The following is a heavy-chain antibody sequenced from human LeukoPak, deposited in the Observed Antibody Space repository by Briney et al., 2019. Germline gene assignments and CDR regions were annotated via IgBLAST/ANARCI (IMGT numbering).Heavy chain of an antibody. J-gene: IGHJ5*02. CDR1: GGSISSSSYY. D-gene: IGHD2-2*01. V-gene: IGHV4-39*01. CDR2: IYYSGST. Sequence: SETLSLTCTVSGGSISSSSYYWGWIRQPPGKGLEWIGSIYYSGSTYYNPSLKSRVTISVDTSKNQFSLKLSSVTAADTAVYYCARHHSYCSSTSCSKGGFDPWGQGTLVTVSS. CDR3: ARHHSYCSSTSCSKGGFDP.